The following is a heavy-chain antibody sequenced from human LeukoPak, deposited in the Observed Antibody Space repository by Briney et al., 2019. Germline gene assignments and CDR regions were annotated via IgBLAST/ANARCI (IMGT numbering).Heavy chain of an antibody. D-gene: IGHD3-9*01. V-gene: IGHV3-9*01. CDR1: GFTFDDYA. J-gene: IGHJ4*02. Sequence: SLRLSCAASGFTFDDYAMHCVRQAPGKGLEWVSGISWNSGSIGYADSVKGRFTISRDNAKNSLYLQMNSLRAEDTALYYCAKDVHYDILTGSEFDYWGQGTLVTVSS. CDR3: AKDVHYDILTGSEFDY. CDR2: ISWNSGSI.